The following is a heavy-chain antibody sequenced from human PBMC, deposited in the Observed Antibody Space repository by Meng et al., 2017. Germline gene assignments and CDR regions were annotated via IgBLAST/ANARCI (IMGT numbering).Heavy chain of an antibody. D-gene: IGHD6-19*01. CDR2: ISYDGSNK. Sequence: VQWVGSGEGVVQPGRSLGFSCAAFGFTFSSYAMHWVRQAPGKGLEWVAVISYDGSNKYYADSVKGRFTISRDNSKNTLYLQMNSLRAEDTAVYYCARSSGYLDYWGQGTLVTVSS. CDR1: GFTFSSYA. CDR3: ARSSGYLDY. V-gene: IGHV3-30*01. J-gene: IGHJ4*02.